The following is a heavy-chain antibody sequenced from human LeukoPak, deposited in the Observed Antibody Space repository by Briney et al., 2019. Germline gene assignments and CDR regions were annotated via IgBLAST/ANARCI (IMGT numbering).Heavy chain of an antibody. V-gene: IGHV4-59*08. CDR2: IYYSGST. D-gene: IGHD4-23*01. CDR1: GGSISSYY. CDR3: ARLSPVNYGGNSTDY. J-gene: IGHJ4*02. Sequence: SETLSLTCTVSGGSISSYYWSWIRQPPGKGLEWIGYIYYSGSTNYNPSLKSRVTISVDTSKNQFSLKLSSVTAADTAVYYCARLSPVNYGGNSTDYWGQGTLVTVSS.